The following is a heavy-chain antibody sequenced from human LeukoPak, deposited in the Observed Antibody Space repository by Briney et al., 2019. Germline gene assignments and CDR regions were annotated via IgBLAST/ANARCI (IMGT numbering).Heavy chain of an antibody. V-gene: IGHV1-18*01. D-gene: IGHD3-10*01. CDR3: ARDRITMVRGVILYYFDY. J-gene: IGHJ4*02. CDR2: ISTYNGDT. Sequence: ASVKVSCKASGYTFTTYGITWVRQAPGQGLEWMGWISTYNGDTNYAQKLQGRVTMTTDTSTSTAYMELRSLRSDDTAVYYCARDRITMVRGVILYYFDYWGQGTLVTVSS. CDR1: GYTFTTYG.